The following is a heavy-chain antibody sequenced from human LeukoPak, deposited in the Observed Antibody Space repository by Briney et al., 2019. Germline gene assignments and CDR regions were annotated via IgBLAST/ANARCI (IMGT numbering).Heavy chain of an antibody. CDR3: ARDYGGGGYYFDF. V-gene: IGHV3-74*01. D-gene: IGHD4-23*01. CDR1: GFTFSTYC. Sequence: QPGRSLRLPCAASGFTFSTYCMHWVRQAPGKGLVWLSRISSEGSSTNYAASAKGRFTIPRDNAKNTLYLQMNSLTAEATAVYYCARDYGGGGYYFDFWGQGTLVTVSS. J-gene: IGHJ4*02. CDR2: ISSEGSST.